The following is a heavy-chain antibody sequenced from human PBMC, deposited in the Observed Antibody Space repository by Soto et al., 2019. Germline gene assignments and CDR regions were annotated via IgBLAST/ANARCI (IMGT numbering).Heavy chain of an antibody. CDR1: GGSFSGYY. CDR3: ARGRVAARPRGNWFDP. Sequence: SETLSLTCAVYGGSFSGYYWSWIRQPPGKGLEWIGETNHSGSTNYNPSLKSRVTISVDTSKNQFSLKLSSVTAADTAVYYCARGRVAARPRGNWFDPWGQGTLVTVSS. D-gene: IGHD6-6*01. V-gene: IGHV4-34*01. CDR2: TNHSGST. J-gene: IGHJ5*02.